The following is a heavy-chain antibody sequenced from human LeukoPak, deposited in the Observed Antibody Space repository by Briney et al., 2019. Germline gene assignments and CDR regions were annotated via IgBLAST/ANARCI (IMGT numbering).Heavy chain of an antibody. J-gene: IGHJ6*03. Sequence: SVKVSCKASGYTFTGYYMHWVRQAPGQGLEWMGGIIPIFGTANYAQRFQGRVTITADESTSTAYMELSSLRSEDTAVYYCARVPYCSGGSCSLYYMDVWGKGTTVTVSS. V-gene: IGHV1-69*13. D-gene: IGHD2-15*01. CDR1: GYTFTGYY. CDR2: IIPIFGTA. CDR3: ARVPYCSGGSCSLYYMDV.